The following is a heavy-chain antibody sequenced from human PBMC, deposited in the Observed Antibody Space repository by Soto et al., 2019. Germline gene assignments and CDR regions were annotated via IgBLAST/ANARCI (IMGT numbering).Heavy chain of an antibody. D-gene: IGHD6-19*01. CDR2: ISRSSSNI. Sequence: EVQLVESGGGLVKPGGSLRLSCAASGFSITNYSMNWVRQAPGKGLEWVSSISRSSSNIYNADSVKGRFTISRDNVKNELYLNMNSLRAGDTAVYYCARDLKVAATNSYYYYGMDVWGQGTTVTVSS. CDR3: ARDLKVAATNSYYYYGMDV. V-gene: IGHV3-21*01. CDR1: GFSITNYS. J-gene: IGHJ6*02.